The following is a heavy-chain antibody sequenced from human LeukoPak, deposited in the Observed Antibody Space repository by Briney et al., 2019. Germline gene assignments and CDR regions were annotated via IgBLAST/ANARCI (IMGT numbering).Heavy chain of an antibody. CDR3: ARIAEYSNYYYYYMDV. D-gene: IGHD4-11*01. V-gene: IGHV4-39*07. J-gene: IGHJ6*03. CDR2: IYYSGST. Sequence: SETLSLTCTVSGGSISSSSYYWGWIRQPPGKGLEWIGSIYYSGSTYYNPSLKSRVTISVDTSKNQFSLKLSSVTAADTAVYYCARIAEYSNYYYYYMDVWGKGTTVTVSS. CDR1: GGSISSSSYY.